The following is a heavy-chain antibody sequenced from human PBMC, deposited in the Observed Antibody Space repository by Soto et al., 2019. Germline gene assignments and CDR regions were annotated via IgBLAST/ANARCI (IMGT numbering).Heavy chain of an antibody. CDR3: ARVGIAVGGKKVYYDYGMDV. V-gene: IGHV1-69*13. Sequence: GASVKVSCKASGGTFSSYAISWVRQAPGQGLEWMGGIIPIFSTANYAQKFQGRVTITADESTSTAYMELSSLRSEDTAVYYCARVGIAVGGKKVYYDYGMDVWGQGTTVTVSS. CDR1: GGTFSSYA. J-gene: IGHJ6*02. D-gene: IGHD6-19*01. CDR2: IIPIFSTA.